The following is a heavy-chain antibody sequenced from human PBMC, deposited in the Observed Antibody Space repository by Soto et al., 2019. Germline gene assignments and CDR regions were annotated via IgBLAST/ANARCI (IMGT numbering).Heavy chain of an antibody. CDR3: AREYLDYGPDV. V-gene: IGHV3-30-3*01. CDR2: RPYDGGNR. J-gene: IGHJ6*02. CDR1: GVSFDRYA. Sequence: VGSLRLASAASGVSFDRYAMRWDRQAPGKGLEWVASRPYDGGNRKYADSVKGRFTISRDNAKDMLYLHMSSLGPDDTSVYYCAREYLDYGPDVWGQGTSVTVSS.